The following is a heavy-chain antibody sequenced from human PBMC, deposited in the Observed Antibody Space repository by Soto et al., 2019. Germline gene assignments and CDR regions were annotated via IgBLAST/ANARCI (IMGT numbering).Heavy chain of an antibody. CDR3: ASRAKHDYDSSGPDFDS. J-gene: IGHJ4*02. CDR2: INHRGST. V-gene: IGHV4-34*01. D-gene: IGHD3-22*01. Sequence: PSETLSLTCAVSGGSFSRFYWSWIRQPPGMGLEWFGEINHRGSTSYNSSLKGRVTISIDTSKRQFSLKLNSVTSADTAVYYCASRAKHDYDSSGPDFDSWGQGIQVTVSS. CDR1: GGSFSRFY.